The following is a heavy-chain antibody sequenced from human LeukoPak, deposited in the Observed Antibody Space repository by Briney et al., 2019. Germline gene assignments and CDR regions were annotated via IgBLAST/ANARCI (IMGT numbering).Heavy chain of an antibody. CDR2: IIPIFGTA. D-gene: IGHD3-3*01. V-gene: IGHV1-69*01. Sequence: SVKVSCKASGGTFISYAISWVGQAPGQGLEWMGGIIPIFGTANYAQKFQGRVTITADESTSTAYMELSSLRSEDTAVYYCATATIFGVVAYFDYWGQGTLVTVSS. CDR3: ATATIFGVVAYFDY. J-gene: IGHJ4*02. CDR1: GGTFISYA.